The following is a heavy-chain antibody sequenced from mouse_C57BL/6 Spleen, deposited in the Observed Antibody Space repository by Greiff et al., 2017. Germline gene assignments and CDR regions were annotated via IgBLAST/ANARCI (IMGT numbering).Heavy chain of an antibody. D-gene: IGHD1-1*01. CDR3: ATPTTTPTVVAPVYAMDY. CDR1: GYSFTGYY. CDR2: SNPSTGGT. V-gene: IGHV1-42*01. J-gene: IGHJ4*01. Sequence: QLQESGPELVKPGASVKISCKASGYSFTGYYMNWVKQSPEKSLEWIGESNPSTGGTTYNQKFKAKATLTVDKSSSTAYMQLKSLTSEDSAVYYCATPTTTPTVVAPVYAMDYWGQGTSVTVSS.